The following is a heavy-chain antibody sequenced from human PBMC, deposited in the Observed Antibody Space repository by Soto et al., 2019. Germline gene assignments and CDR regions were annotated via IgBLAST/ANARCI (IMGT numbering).Heavy chain of an antibody. J-gene: IGHJ4*02. CDR1: GGSISSGGYS. V-gene: IGHV4-30-2*01. CDR2: IYHSGST. Sequence: LSLTCAVSGGSISSGGYSWSWIRQPPGKGLEWIGYIYHSGSTYYNPSLKSRVTISVDRSKNQFSLKLSSVTAADTAVYYCAGGAGGGWYPNFDYWGQGTLVTVSS. CDR3: AGGAGGGWYPNFDY. D-gene: IGHD6-19*01.